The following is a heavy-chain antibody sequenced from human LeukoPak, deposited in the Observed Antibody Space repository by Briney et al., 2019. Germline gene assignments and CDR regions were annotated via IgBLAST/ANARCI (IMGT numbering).Heavy chain of an antibody. J-gene: IGHJ4*02. CDR1: GGSISSSSYY. Sequence: SETLSLTCTVSGGSISSSSYYWGWIRQPPGKGLEWIGSIYYSGSTYYNPSLKSRVTISVDTSKNQFSLKLSSVTAADTAVYYCARLSVIVVKFFDYWGQGTLVTVSS. D-gene: IGHD3-16*02. CDR2: IYYSGST. CDR3: ARLSVIVVKFFDY. V-gene: IGHV4-39*01.